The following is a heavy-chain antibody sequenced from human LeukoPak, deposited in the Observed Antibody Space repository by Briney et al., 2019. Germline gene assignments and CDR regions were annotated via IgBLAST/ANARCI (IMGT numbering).Heavy chain of an antibody. V-gene: IGHV4-59*08. CDR2: IYYSGST. D-gene: IGHD4-23*01. J-gene: IGHJ5*02. Sequence: SETLSLTCTVSGGSISSYYWSWIRQPPGKGLEWIGYIYYSGSTNYNPSLKSRVTISVDTSKNQFSLKLSSVTAVDTAVYYCARVDYGGTPYNWFDPWGQGTLVTVSS. CDR1: GGSISSYY. CDR3: ARVDYGGTPYNWFDP.